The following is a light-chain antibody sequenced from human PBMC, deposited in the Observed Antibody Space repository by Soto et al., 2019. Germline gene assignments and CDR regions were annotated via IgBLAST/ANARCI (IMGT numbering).Light chain of an antibody. Sequence: EIVLTQPPATLSLSPGERATLSCRASQSVSSYLAWYQQKPGQAPRLLIYDASNRATGIPARFSGSGSGTDFTLTISSLEPEDFAVYYCQQRSNRPLTFGGGTKVEIK. CDR3: QQRSNRPLT. CDR1: QSVSSY. J-gene: IGKJ4*01. CDR2: DAS. V-gene: IGKV3-11*01.